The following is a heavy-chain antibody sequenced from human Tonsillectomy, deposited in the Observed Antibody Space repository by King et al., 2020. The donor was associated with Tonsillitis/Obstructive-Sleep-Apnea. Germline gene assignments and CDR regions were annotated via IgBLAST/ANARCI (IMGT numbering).Heavy chain of an antibody. CDR2: IYYSGST. V-gene: IGHV4-31*01. J-gene: IGHJ4*02. CDR1: GGSISSGGYY. Sequence: QLQESGPGLVKPSQTLSLTCTVSGGSISSGGYYWSWIRQHPGKGLEWIGYIYYSGSTYYNPSLKSLVTISVDTSKNQFSLKLSSVTAADTAVYYCARFSSSWYIIDYWGQGTLVTVSS. CDR3: ARFSSSWYIIDY. D-gene: IGHD6-13*01.